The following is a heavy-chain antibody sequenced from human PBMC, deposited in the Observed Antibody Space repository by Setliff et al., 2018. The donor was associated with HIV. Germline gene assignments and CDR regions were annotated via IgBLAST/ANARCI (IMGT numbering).Heavy chain of an antibody. D-gene: IGHD3-9*01. J-gene: IGHJ6*02. CDR1: GGSITSHY. V-gene: IGHV4-59*11. Sequence: PSETLSLTCSVSGGSITSHYWTWIRQPPGKGLEWIGVISYTGSPHYNPSLKSRVTMSLDTSKNQFSLRLSSVTAADTAVFYCARASTGCYTYYYYYYGLDVWGQGTTVTVSS. CDR3: ARASTGCYTYYYYYYGLDV. CDR2: ISYTGSP.